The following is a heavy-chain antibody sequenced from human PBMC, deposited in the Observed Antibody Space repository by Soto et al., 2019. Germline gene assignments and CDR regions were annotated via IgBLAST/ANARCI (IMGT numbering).Heavy chain of an antibody. D-gene: IGHD6-19*01. CDR1: GFTFSSYA. J-gene: IGHJ4*02. Sequence: PGGSLRLSCAASGFTFSSYAMSLVRQAPGKGLGWVSAISGSGGSTYYADSVKGRFTISRDNSKNTLYLQMNSLRAEDTAVYYCAKDLPLRVLAVAGKGSFDYWGQGTLVTVSS. CDR2: ISGSGGST. V-gene: IGHV3-23*01. CDR3: AKDLPLRVLAVAGKGSFDY.